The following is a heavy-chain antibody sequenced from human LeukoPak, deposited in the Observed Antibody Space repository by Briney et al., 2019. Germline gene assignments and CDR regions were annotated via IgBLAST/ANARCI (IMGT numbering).Heavy chain of an antibody. D-gene: IGHD1-26*01. CDR1: GFTFSSYG. V-gene: IGHV3-23*01. CDR2: ISGSGGST. CDR3: AKDWVGAIPGYYFDY. J-gene: IGHJ4*02. Sequence: GGSLRLSCAASGFTFSSYGMSWVRQAPGKGLEWVSAISGSGGSTYYADSVKGRFTISRDNSKNTLYLQMNSLRAEDTAVYYCAKDWVGAIPGYYFDYWGQGTLVTVSS.